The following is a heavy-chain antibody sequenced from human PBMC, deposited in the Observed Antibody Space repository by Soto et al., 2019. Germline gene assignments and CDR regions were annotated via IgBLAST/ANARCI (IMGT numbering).Heavy chain of an antibody. V-gene: IGHV1-18*01. J-gene: IGHJ4*02. CDR1: GYTFTSYG. Sequence: QVQLVQSGAEVKKPGASVKVSCKASGYTFTSYGISWVSQAPGQGVERMGGISAYNGNTNYAQKLQGRVTMTTDTSTSTAYMELRSLRSVDTAVYYCAREAQWLATGLYYFAYGRQGPLVSVSS. D-gene: IGHD6-19*01. CDR3: AREAQWLATGLYYFAY. CDR2: ISAYNGNT.